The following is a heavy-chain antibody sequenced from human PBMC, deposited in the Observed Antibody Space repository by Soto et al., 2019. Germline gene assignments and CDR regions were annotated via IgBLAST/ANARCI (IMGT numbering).Heavy chain of an antibody. CDR1: GFAFSSYA. CDR2: ISSNGGST. V-gene: IGHV3-64D*08. Sequence: GGSLRLSCSASGFAFSSYAMHWVRQAPGKGLEYVSAISSNGGSTYYADSVKGRFTISRDNSKNTLYLQMSSLRAEDTAVYYCVKVGPFLYDYWGQGTLVTVSS. CDR3: VKVGPFLYDY. J-gene: IGHJ4*02.